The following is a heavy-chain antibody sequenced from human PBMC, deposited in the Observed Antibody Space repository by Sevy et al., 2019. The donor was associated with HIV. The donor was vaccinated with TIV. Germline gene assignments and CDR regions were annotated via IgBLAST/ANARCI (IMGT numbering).Heavy chain of an antibody. CDR2: INTDGSST. V-gene: IGHV3-74*01. Sequence: GGSLRPSCAASGFTFSSYWLHWVRQAPGKGLVWVSRINTDGSSTTYADSVKGRFTISRDNAKNTLYLQMNSLRAEDTAVYYCARDRGSSSWYNWFDPWGQGTLVTVSS. D-gene: IGHD6-13*01. J-gene: IGHJ5*02. CDR1: GFTFSSYW. CDR3: ARDRGSSSWYNWFDP.